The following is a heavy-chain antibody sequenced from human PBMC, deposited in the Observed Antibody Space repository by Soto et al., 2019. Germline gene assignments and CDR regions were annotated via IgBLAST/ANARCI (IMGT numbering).Heavy chain of an antibody. CDR3: ARDLGQQLVLGFDY. D-gene: IGHD6-13*01. CDR1: GYTFTSYA. V-gene: IGHV1-3*01. Sequence: QFQLVQSGAAVKKPGASVKVSCKASGYTFTSYAMHWVRQAPGQRLEWMGWINAGNVNTKYSQKFQGRVTITRDTSASTAYMELSSLRSEDTAVYYCARDLGQQLVLGFDYWGQGTLVTVSS. J-gene: IGHJ4*02. CDR2: INAGNVNT.